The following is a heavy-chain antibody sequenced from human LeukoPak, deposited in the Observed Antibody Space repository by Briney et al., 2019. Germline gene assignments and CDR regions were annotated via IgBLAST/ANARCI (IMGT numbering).Heavy chain of an antibody. V-gene: IGHV3-74*01. CDR3: ARGNKWSFDS. CDR1: GFTLSTYW. Sequence: GGSLRLSCVASGFTLSTYWMHWVRQAPGKGLVWVSRINSDGSATSYADSVMVRFTISRDSAKNTLYLQVNSLRPEDTAVYYCARGNKWSFDSWGQGALVTVSS. J-gene: IGHJ4*02. D-gene: IGHD2-15*01. CDR2: INSDGSAT.